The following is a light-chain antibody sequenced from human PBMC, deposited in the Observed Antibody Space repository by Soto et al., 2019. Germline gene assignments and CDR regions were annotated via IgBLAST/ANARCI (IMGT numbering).Light chain of an antibody. CDR1: SSVVGTYNL. J-gene: IGLJ2*01. Sequence: QSVLTQPASVSGSPGESITISCTGTSSVVGTYNLVTWYQQHPGRVPKLILYEGNKRPSGVSSRFSASKSGNTASLTISGLQAEDEADYFCCSYAPSRTLLFGGGTKVTVL. V-gene: IGLV2-23*01. CDR2: EGN. CDR3: CSYAPSRTLL.